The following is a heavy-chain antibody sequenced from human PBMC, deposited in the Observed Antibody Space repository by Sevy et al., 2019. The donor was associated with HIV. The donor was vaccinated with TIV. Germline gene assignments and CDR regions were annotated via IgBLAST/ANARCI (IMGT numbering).Heavy chain of an antibody. V-gene: IGHV3-23*01. CDR3: AKFLRKNVSSGYYLPSDYYYGMDV. CDR1: GFTFSSYA. CDR2: ISGSGGST. J-gene: IGHJ6*02. Sequence: GSLRLSCAASGFTFSSYAMSWVRQAPGKGLEWVSAISGSGGSTYYADSVKGRFTISRDNSKNTLYLEMNSLRAEDTAVYYCAKFLRKNVSSGYYLPSDYYYGMDVWGQGTTVTVSS. D-gene: IGHD3-22*01.